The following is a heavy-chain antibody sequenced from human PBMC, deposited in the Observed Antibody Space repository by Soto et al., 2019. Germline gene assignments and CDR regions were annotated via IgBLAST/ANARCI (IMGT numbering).Heavy chain of an antibody. V-gene: IGHV3-30-3*01. CDR2: ISYDGSKE. CDR3: AREIFGVRSDYHAMDV. D-gene: IGHD3-3*01. Sequence: QVQLVESGGGVVQPGRSLRLSCAGSGFTFSHYAIYWVRQAPGKGLEWVAIISYDGSKEDYADSAKGRFIISRDNSKNTLYLQMNSLRPADTAVYYCAREIFGVRSDYHAMDVWGQGTTVIVSS. J-gene: IGHJ6*02. CDR1: GFTFSHYA.